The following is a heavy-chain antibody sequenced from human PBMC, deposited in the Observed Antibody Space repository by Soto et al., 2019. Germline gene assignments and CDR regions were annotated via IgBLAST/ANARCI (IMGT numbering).Heavy chain of an antibody. CDR1: GFFFNGFD. J-gene: IGHJ6*02. CDR2: ISANAGNI. Sequence: SLRLSCAASGFFFNGFDMSWVRQAPGMGLEWVSTISANAGNINYAGSVRGRFSISRDNSKNTLYLQMNSLRAEDTAVYYCARDPAGLVTDVWGQGTTVTVSS. D-gene: IGHD2-21*01. V-gene: IGHV3-23*01. CDR3: ARDPAGLVTDV.